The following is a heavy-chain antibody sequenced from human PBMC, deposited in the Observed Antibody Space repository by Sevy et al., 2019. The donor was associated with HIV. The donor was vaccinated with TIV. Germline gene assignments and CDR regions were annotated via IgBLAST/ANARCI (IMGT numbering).Heavy chain of an antibody. J-gene: IGHJ3*02. CDR1: GFTFANYA. CDR3: AGARFDSSGSFDAFDI. CDR2: IYGTGGVT. V-gene: IGHV3-23*01. D-gene: IGHD3-22*01. Sequence: GGSLRLSCKPSGFTFANYAMNWVRQAPGKGLEWVSTIYGTGGVTYYADSVKGRFTISRDNSKNTLCLQMNSLRTEDTAIYYCAGARFDSSGSFDAFDIWGQGTMVTVSS.